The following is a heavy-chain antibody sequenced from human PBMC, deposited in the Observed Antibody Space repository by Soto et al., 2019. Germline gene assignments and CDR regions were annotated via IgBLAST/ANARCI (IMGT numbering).Heavy chain of an antibody. D-gene: IGHD3-22*01. J-gene: IGHJ6*02. V-gene: IGHV1-18*01. CDR2: ISAYNGNT. CDR3: ARGGRHDSSGYYLPFSGMDV. Sequence: ASVKISCKASGYTFTSYGISWVRQAPGQGLEWMGWISAYNGNTNYAQKLHGRVTMTTDTSTSTAYMELRSLRSDDTAVYYCARGGRHDSSGYYLPFSGMDVWGQGTTVTVSS. CDR1: GYTFTSYG.